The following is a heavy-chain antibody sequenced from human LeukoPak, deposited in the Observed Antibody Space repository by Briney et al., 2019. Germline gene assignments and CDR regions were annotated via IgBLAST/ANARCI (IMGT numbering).Heavy chain of an antibody. D-gene: IGHD6-6*01. Sequence: GASVKVSCKASGGTFSSYAISWVRQAPGQGLEWMGRIIPILGIANYAQKFQGRVTITADKSTSTAYMELSSLRSEDTAVYYCAGGIAARGWPHFDYWGQGTLVTVSS. CDR2: IIPILGIA. CDR1: GGTFSSYA. CDR3: AGGIAARGWPHFDY. J-gene: IGHJ4*02. V-gene: IGHV1-69*04.